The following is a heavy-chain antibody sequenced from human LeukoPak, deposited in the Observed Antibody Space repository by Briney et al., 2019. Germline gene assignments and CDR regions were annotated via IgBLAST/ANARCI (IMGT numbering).Heavy chain of an antibody. CDR1: GGSFSGYY. D-gene: IGHD6-13*01. CDR3: ARVPRIEAGATGDWFDP. CDR2: INHSGST. Sequence: SETLSLTCAVYGGSFSGYYWSWIRQPPGKGLEWIGEINHSGSTNYNPSLKSRVTISVDTSKNQFSLNLRSVTAADTAVYYCARVPRIEAGATGDWFDPWGQGTVVTVSS. V-gene: IGHV4-34*01. J-gene: IGHJ5*02.